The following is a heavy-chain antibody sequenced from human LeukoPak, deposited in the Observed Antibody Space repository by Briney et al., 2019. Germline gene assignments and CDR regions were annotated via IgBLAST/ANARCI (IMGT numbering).Heavy chain of an antibody. CDR2: IYHSGST. Sequence: PSETLSLTCAVSGGSISSGGYSWSWIRQPPGKGLEWIGYIYHSGSTYYNPSLKSRVTISVDRSKNQFSLKLSSVTAADTAVNYCARELSSSWYVDYWGQGTLVTVSS. V-gene: IGHV4-30-2*01. CDR1: GGSISSGGYS. D-gene: IGHD6-13*01. CDR3: ARELSSSWYVDY. J-gene: IGHJ4*02.